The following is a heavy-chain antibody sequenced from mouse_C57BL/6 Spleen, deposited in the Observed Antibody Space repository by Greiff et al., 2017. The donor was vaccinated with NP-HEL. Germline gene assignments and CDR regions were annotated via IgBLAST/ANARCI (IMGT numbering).Heavy chain of an antibody. CDR3: ASQKFYDGYYEGY. CDR2: INPNNGGT. J-gene: IGHJ2*01. Sequence: EVQLQQSGPELVKPGASVKISCKASGYTFTDYYMNWVKQSHGKSLEWIGDINPNNGGTSYNQKFKGKATLTVDKSSSTAYMELRSLTSEDSAVYYCASQKFYDGYYEGYWGQGTTLTVSS. V-gene: IGHV1-26*01. CDR1: GYTFTDYY. D-gene: IGHD2-3*01.